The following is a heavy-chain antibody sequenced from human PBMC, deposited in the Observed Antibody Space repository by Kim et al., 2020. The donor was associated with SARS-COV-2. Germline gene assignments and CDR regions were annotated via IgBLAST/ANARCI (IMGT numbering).Heavy chain of an antibody. D-gene: IGHD6-13*01. V-gene: IGHV4-34*01. CDR1: GGSFSGYY. J-gene: IGHJ4*02. Sequence: SQTLSLTCAVYGGSFSGYYWSWIRQPPGKGLEWIGEINHSGSTNYNPSLKSRVTISVDTSKNQFSLKLSSVTAADTAVYYCARGGGEAAAGFDYWGQGTL. CDR2: INHSGST. CDR3: ARGGGEAAAGFDY.